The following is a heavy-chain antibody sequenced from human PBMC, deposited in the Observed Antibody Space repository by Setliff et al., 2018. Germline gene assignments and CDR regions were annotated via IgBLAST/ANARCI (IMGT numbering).Heavy chain of an antibody. Sequence: GGSLRLSCTASGFTFSNAWMSWVRQAPGKGLEWVGRIKRITDSGTTDDAAPVKGRFTVSRDDSISTLYLQMNSLKTEDTAVYYCTTSPISSGWHSNFDYNMDVWGQGTTVTVSS. CDR3: TTSPISSGWHSNFDYNMDV. CDR2: IKRITDSGTT. CDR1: GFTFSNAW. V-gene: IGHV3-15*01. J-gene: IGHJ6*02. D-gene: IGHD6-19*01.